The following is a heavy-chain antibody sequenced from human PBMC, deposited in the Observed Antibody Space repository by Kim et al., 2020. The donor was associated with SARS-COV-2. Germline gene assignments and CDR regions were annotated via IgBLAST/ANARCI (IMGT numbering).Heavy chain of an antibody. V-gene: IGHV4-59*13. J-gene: IGHJ4*02. D-gene: IGHD6-13*01. Sequence: SETLSLTCTVSGGSISSYYWSWIRQPPGKGLEWIGYIYYSGSTNYNPSLKSRVTISVDTSKNQFSLKLSSVTAADTAVYYCARFGGIAAAVFDYWGQGTLVTVSS. CDR2: IYYSGST. CDR3: ARFGGIAAAVFDY. CDR1: GGSISSYY.